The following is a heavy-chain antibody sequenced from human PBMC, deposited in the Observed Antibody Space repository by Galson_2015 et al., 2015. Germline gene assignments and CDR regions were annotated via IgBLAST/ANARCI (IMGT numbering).Heavy chain of an antibody. D-gene: IGHD3-10*01. V-gene: IGHV4-59*01. CDR1: GDSLSTNF. CDR3: ARVSSDGSRSSFCGVDI. Sequence: ETLSLTCIVSGDSLSTNFWTWIRQAPGKGLEFIGYINYSGYTDYNPSLKSRITISVDTSRNQFTLNLRSVTAADTAVYFCARVSSDGSRSSFCGVDIWGQGTTVTVSS. CDR2: INYSGYT. J-gene: IGHJ6*02.